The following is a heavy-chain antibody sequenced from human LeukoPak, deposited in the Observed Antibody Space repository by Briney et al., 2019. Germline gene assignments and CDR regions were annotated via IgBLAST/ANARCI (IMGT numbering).Heavy chain of an antibody. D-gene: IGHD3/OR15-3a*01. V-gene: IGHV1-2*02. CDR3: VRPDRIFGLPAAFDA. Sequence: ASVKVSCKASVYTFTVYYIHWVRQAPGQGLGWMGWINPNRGGTNCAQKFQGRVTMTRDTSISTAYMELSRLRSDDTAVYYCVRPDRIFGLPAAFDAWGQGKLVAVFS. CDR1: VYTFTVYY. CDR2: INPNRGGT. J-gene: IGHJ3*01.